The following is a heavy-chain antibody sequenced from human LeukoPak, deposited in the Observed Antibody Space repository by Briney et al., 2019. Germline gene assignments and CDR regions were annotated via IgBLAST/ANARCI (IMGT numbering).Heavy chain of an antibody. CDR2: ISYDGSNK. D-gene: IGHD1-26*01. CDR3: ARGRPVSGSYYVY. V-gene: IGHV3-30*03. CDR1: GFTFSSYG. J-gene: IGHJ4*02. Sequence: GGSLRLSCAASGFTFSSYGMHWVRQAPGKGLEWVAVISYDGSNKYYADSVKGRFTISRDNSKNTLYLQMNSLRAEDTAVYYCARGRPVSGSYYVYWGQGTLVTVSS.